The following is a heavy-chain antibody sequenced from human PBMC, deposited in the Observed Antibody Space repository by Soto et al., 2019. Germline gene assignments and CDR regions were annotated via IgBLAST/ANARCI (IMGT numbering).Heavy chain of an antibody. D-gene: IGHD6-13*01. CDR1: GFTFSSYW. J-gene: IGHJ6*03. Sequence: EVQLVESGGGLVQPGGSLRLSCAASGFTFSSYWMSWVRQAPGKGLEWVANIKQDGSEKYYVDSVKGRFTISRDNAKNSLYLQMNSLRDEDTAVYYCARDQEQQLVRGYYYYYYMDVWGKGTTVTVSS. CDR3: ARDQEQQLVRGYYYYYYMDV. V-gene: IGHV3-7*01. CDR2: IKQDGSEK.